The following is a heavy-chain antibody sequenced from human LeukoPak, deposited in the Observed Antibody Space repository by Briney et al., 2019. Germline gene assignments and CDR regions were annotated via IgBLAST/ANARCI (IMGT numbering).Heavy chain of an antibody. Sequence: GGSLRLSCAASGFTFSSYEMNWVRQAPGKGLEWVSYITSGSGSTIYYADSVMGRFTISRDNAKNSLYLQMNSLRAEDTAVYYCARDLLERPRSAFDIWGQGTMVTVSS. J-gene: IGHJ3*02. CDR3: ARDLLERPRSAFDI. V-gene: IGHV3-48*03. D-gene: IGHD1-1*01. CDR1: GFTFSSYE. CDR2: ITSGSGSTI.